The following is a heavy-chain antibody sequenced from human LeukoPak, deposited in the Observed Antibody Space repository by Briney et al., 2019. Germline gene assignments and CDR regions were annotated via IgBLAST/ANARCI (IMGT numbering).Heavy chain of an antibody. D-gene: IGHD5-12*01. Sequence: ASVKVSCKASGYTFTSYGISWVRQAPGQGLEWMGWISAYNGNTNYAQKLQGRVAMTTDTSTSTAYMELRSLRSDDTAVYYCARSPDIVATIGYDYWGQGTLVTVSS. CDR3: ARSPDIVATIGYDY. V-gene: IGHV1-18*01. CDR2: ISAYNGNT. J-gene: IGHJ4*02. CDR1: GYTFTSYG.